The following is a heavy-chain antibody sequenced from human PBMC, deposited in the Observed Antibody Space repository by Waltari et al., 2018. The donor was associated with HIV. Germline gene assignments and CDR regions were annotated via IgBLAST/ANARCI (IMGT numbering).Heavy chain of an antibody. Sequence: QVQLVQSGAEVKKPGASVKVSCKASGNTFISHSLTWVRQAPGQGLEWMGWISAYNGNTYYAQKLQGRVTMTTDTSTSTAYMELRSLRSDDTAVYYCARGPSSSSRAMDIWGQGTTVSVSS. CDR3: ARGPSSSSRAMDI. CDR1: GNTFISHS. D-gene: IGHD6-13*01. J-gene: IGHJ6*02. CDR2: ISAYNGNT. V-gene: IGHV1-18*01.